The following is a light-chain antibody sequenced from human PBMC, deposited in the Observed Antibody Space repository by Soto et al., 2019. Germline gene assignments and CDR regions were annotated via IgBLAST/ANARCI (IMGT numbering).Light chain of an antibody. V-gene: IGKV3-20*01. J-gene: IGKJ1*01. CDR2: DAS. CDR1: QTVSSSY. CDR3: QQYGSSPWT. Sequence: EIVLTQSPGTLSLSPGERATLSCRASQTVSSSYLAWYQQKPGQAPRLLIHDASSRATGIPDRFSGSGSGTDCTLTISRLEPEDFAVYYCQQYGSSPWTFGQGTKVEIK.